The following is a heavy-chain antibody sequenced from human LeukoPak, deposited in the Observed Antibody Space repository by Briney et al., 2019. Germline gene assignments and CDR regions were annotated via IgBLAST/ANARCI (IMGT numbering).Heavy chain of an antibody. CDR3: ARADGDYRYNWFDP. D-gene: IGHD4-17*01. CDR1: GGSISSGGYS. Sequence: PSETLSLTCAVSGGSISSGGYSWSWIRQPPGKGLEWIGYIYHSGSTYYNPSLKSRVTISVDRSKNQFSLKLSSVTAADTAVYYCARADGDYRYNWFDPWGQGTLVTVSS. J-gene: IGHJ5*02. CDR2: IYHSGST. V-gene: IGHV4-30-2*01.